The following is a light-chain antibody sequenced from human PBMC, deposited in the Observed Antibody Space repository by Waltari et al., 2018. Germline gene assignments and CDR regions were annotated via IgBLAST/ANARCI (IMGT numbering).Light chain of an antibody. CDR3: CSYVGSNIYWV. J-gene: IGLJ3*02. CDR2: DIN. Sequence: QSALTQPRSVSGSPGQSVTISCTGTSSDVGGCHYFSWYQQHPDKAPKLIIYDINKRPSGVPDRFSGSKSGNTASLTISGLQAEDEADYYCCSYVGSNIYWVFGGGTKLTVL. CDR1: SSDVGGCHY. V-gene: IGLV2-11*01.